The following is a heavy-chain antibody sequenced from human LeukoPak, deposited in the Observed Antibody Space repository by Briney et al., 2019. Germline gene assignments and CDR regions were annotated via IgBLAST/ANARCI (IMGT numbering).Heavy chain of an antibody. V-gene: IGHV1-69*13. Sequence: ASVKVSCKASGGTFSSYAISWVRQAPGQGLEWMGGIIPIFGTANYAQKFQGRVTITADESTSTAYMELSSLRSEDTAVYYCARAVYDYVWGSLRYFDYWGQGTLVTVSS. CDR3: ARAVYDYVWGSLRYFDY. CDR2: IIPIFGTA. J-gene: IGHJ4*02. D-gene: IGHD3-16*01. CDR1: GGTFSSYA.